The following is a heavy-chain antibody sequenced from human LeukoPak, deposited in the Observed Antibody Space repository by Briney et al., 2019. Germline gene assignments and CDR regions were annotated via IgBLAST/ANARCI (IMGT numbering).Heavy chain of an antibody. CDR2: IIPSFGTA. J-gene: IGHJ6*02. Sequence: SVKVSCKTSGGTFNSHAISWVRQAPGQGLEWMGGIIPSFGTANYAQKFQGRVTITADESTSTAYMELSSLRSEDTAVYYCARDRRVAVADYYYYGMDVWGQGTTVTVSS. CDR1: GGTFNSHA. CDR3: ARDRRVAVADYYYYGMDV. V-gene: IGHV1-69*13. D-gene: IGHD6-19*01.